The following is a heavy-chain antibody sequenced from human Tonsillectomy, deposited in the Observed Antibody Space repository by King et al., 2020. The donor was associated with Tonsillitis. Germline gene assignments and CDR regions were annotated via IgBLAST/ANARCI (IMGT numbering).Heavy chain of an antibody. CDR3: ARVTQNLYSSSWLWYSDL. CDR1: GYSISSGYY. CDR2: IYHSGST. J-gene: IGHJ2*01. Sequence: VQLQESGPGLVKPSETLSLTCTVSGYSISSGYYWGWIRQPPGKGLEWIGSIYHSGSTYYNPSLKSRVTISVDTSKNQFSLKLSSVTAADTAVYYCARVTQNLYSSSWLWYSDLWGRGTLVTVSS. V-gene: IGHV4-38-2*02. D-gene: IGHD6-13*01.